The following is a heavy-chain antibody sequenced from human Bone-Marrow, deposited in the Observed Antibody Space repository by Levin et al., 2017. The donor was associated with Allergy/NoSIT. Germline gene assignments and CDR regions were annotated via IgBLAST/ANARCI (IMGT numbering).Heavy chain of an antibody. CDR2: IYYSGST. Sequence: PGGSLRLSCTVSGGSISSSSYYWGWIRQPPGKGLEWIGSIYYSGSTYYNPSLKSRVTISVDTSKNQFSLKLSSVTAADTAVYYCARNPTGIAVAGTELRAMTYFDYWGQGTLVTVSS. CDR3: ARNPTGIAVAGTELRAMTYFDY. J-gene: IGHJ4*02. D-gene: IGHD6-19*01. CDR1: GGSISSSSYY. V-gene: IGHV4-39*01.